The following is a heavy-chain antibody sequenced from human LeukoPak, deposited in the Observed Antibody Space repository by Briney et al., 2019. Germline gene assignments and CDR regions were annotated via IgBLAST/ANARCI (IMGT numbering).Heavy chain of an antibody. CDR2: ISGSISYS. J-gene: IGHJ4*02. D-gene: IGHD2-15*01. Sequence: GRCLRLSCAASGFTFSDYYMSWIGRAPGKGVEGVSYISGSISYSDYADSVMGRLTISRDNANNSLYLQMNSLRAEDTAVYYCAKQYCSGGRCHFDFWGQGTLVTVSS. V-gene: IGHV3-11*06. CDR3: AKQYCSGGRCHFDF. CDR1: GFTFSDYY.